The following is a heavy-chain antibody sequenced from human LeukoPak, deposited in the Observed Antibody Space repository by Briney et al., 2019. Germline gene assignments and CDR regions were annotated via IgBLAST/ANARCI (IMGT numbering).Heavy chain of an antibody. CDR2: IYHSGNT. CDR1: GGTISSSNW. D-gene: IGHD6-13*01. V-gene: IGHV4-4*02. CDR3: ARGVVAAAGRTFDF. Sequence: SGTLSLTCAVSGGTISSSNWWSWVRQPPGKGLEWIGEIYHSGNTNYNPSLKSRVTISIDKSKNQFSLKLSSVTAADTAVYYCARGVVAAAGRTFDFWGQGTLVTVSS. J-gene: IGHJ4*02.